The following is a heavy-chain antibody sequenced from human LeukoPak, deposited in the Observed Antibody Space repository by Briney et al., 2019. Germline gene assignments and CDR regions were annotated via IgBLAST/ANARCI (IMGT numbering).Heavy chain of an antibody. V-gene: IGHV4-39*01. J-gene: IGHJ4*02. D-gene: IGHD3-9*01. Sequence: GSLRLSCAASGFTFSSYGMHWIRQPPGKGLEWIGSIFYSGSTYYNPSLKSRVTISVDTSKNQFSLRLSSVTAADMAVYYCARQRRGQDWYMDYWGQGTPVTVSS. CDR1: GFTFSSYG. CDR3: ARQRRGQDWYMDY. CDR2: IFYSGST.